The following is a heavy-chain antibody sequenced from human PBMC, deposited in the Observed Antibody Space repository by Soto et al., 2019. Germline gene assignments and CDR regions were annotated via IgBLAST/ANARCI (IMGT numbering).Heavy chain of an antibody. Sequence: GGSLRLSCAASGFTFDDYAMHWVRQAPGKGLEWVSGISWNSGSIGYADSVKGRFTISRDNAKNSLYLQMNSLRAEDTALYYCAKGVRSSAGSAGPGWYFDLWGRGTLVTVSS. V-gene: IGHV3-9*01. D-gene: IGHD1-26*01. J-gene: IGHJ2*01. CDR1: GFTFDDYA. CDR3: AKGVRSSAGSAGPGWYFDL. CDR2: ISWNSGSI.